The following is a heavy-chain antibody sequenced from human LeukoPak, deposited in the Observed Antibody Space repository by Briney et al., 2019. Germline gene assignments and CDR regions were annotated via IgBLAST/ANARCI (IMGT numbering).Heavy chain of an antibody. J-gene: IGHJ3*02. CDR1: GGSISSYY. V-gene: IGHV4-59*01. CDR3: ASGNVITMVREEI. Sequence: SETLPLTCSVSGGSISSYYWSWIRQPPGKGLEWIGYIFYSGRTSYNPSLKSRVTISVDTSKNHFSLTLNSVTAADTAVYYCASGNVITMVREEIWGQGTMVTVSS. D-gene: IGHD3-10*01. CDR2: IFYSGRT.